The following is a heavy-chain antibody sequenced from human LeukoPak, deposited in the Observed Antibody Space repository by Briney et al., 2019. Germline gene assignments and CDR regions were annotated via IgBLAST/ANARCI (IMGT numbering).Heavy chain of an antibody. V-gene: IGHV4-39*07. J-gene: IGHJ4*02. CDR3: ARDPTLAFESDLADDY. Sequence: KTSETLSLTCTVSGGSISSCNCYWVWIPQAPGMGLIWFVCFCCSGSTYYNPSLKTRVTISVDKSKTQFSLKLSSVTAADTAVYYCARDPTLAFESDLADDYWGQGTLVTVSS. D-gene: IGHD2-21*02. CDR1: GGSISSCNCY. CDR2: FCCSGST.